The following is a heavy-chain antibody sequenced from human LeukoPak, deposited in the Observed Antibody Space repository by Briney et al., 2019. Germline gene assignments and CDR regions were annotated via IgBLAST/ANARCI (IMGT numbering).Heavy chain of an antibody. J-gene: IGHJ4*02. D-gene: IGHD3-22*01. V-gene: IGHV4-4*02. CDR1: GGSLSTTSW. CDR3: ARAPHFFDTSGSRYYFDY. CDR2: VYHSGGGNK. Sequence: SETLSLTCAVSGGSLSTTSWWVWLRQPPGKGLEWIGEVYHSGGGNKNYSPSLMSRVTISVDTSKNQFSLNLSSVTAADTAVYYCARAPHFFDTSGSRYYFDYWGQGALVTVSS.